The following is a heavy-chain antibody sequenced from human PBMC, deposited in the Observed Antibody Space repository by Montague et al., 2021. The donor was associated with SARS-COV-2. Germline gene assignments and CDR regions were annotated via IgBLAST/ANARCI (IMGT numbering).Heavy chain of an antibody. D-gene: IGHD1-1*01. CDR1: GFAFSNYA. CDR3: ARQSWNDGGDY. J-gene: IGHJ4*02. Sequence: SLRLSCAASGFAFSNYAMSWVRQAPGKGLEWVSAITGSGSNTYYAGSMKGRFTIFRDNSRSTLYLQINSLRAEDTAVYYCARQSWNDGGDYWGQGTLVTVSS. V-gene: IGHV3-23*01. CDR2: ITGSGSNT.